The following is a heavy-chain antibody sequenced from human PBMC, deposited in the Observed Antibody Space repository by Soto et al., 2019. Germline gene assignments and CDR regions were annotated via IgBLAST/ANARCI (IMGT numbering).Heavy chain of an antibody. CDR3: ARHAGGGRFYYGMDV. J-gene: IGHJ6*02. D-gene: IGHD2-15*01. CDR1: GGSISSNSYF. V-gene: IGHV4-39*01. CDR2: NYYSGTT. Sequence: ASETLSLTCTVSGGSISSNSYFWGWFRQPPGKGLEWIANNYYSGTTSYNPSLESRITISVDTSKNQFSLKLTSVTAADTAIYYCARHAGGGRFYYGMDVWGQGTTVTVSS.